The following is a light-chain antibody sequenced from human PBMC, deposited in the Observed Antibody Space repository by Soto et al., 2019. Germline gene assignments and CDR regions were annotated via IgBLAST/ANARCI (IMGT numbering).Light chain of an antibody. CDR2: EVR. J-gene: IGLJ2*01. CDR3: SSYGGSDNLI. Sequence: QSVLTQPPSASGSSGQSVTISCTGSSDDLGGYNYVSWYQHHPGKAPKLIIYEVRERPSGVPDRFSGSKSGNTASLTVSGLQAEDEADYYCSSYGGSDNLIFGGGTKVTVL. V-gene: IGLV2-8*01. CDR1: SDDLGGYNY.